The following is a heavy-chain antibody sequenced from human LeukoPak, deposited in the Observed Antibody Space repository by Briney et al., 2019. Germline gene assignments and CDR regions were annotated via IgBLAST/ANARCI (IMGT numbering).Heavy chain of an antibody. CDR1: GGSVTSNY. CDR3: ATGGDRRKVGY. Sequence: SETLSLTCTVSGGSVTSNYWSWIRQPPGKGLEWIGYLYYTGNTDYNPSLKSRVTLSLDTSKNHFSLKLTSVTAADTAVYYCATGGDRRKVGYWGQGTLITVSS. D-gene: IGHD2-21*02. J-gene: IGHJ4*02. CDR2: LYYTGNT. V-gene: IGHV4-59*08.